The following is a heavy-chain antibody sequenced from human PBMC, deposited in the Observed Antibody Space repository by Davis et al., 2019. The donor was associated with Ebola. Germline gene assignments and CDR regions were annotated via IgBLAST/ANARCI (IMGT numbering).Heavy chain of an antibody. Sequence: ASVKVSCKASGYTFTNYPMNWVRQAPGQGLEWMGWMNTNTGNPTYAQGFRGRFVFSLDISVSTAYLEINSLKADDTAVYYCARDQKIGHNPVLDLWGQGTMVSVSS. CDR1: GYTFTNYP. D-gene: IGHD1-1*01. J-gene: IGHJ3*01. CDR2: MNTNTGNP. V-gene: IGHV7-4-1*02. CDR3: ARDQKIGHNPVLDL.